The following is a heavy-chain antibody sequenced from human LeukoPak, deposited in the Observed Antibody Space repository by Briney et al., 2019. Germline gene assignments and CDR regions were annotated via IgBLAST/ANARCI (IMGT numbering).Heavy chain of an antibody. J-gene: IGHJ4*02. CDR1: GGSISSSSYY. Sequence: SETLSLTCTVSGGSISSSSYYWGWIRQPPGKGLEWIGSIYYSGSTYYNPSLKSRVTISVDTSKNQFSLKLSSVTAADTAVYYCARDEGLLCFGELSSLFDYWGQGTLVTVSS. CDR2: IYYSGST. V-gene: IGHV4-39*07. CDR3: ARDEGLLCFGELSSLFDY. D-gene: IGHD3-10*01.